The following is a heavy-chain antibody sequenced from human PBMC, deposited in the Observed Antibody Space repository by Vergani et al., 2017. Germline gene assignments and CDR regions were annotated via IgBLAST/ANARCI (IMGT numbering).Heavy chain of an antibody. CDR3: ARDPGPQKGDYYYYYGMDV. CDR2: IYYSGST. CDR1: GGSISSSSYY. V-gene: IGHV4-39*07. J-gene: IGHJ6*02. Sequence: QLQLQESGPGLVKPSETLSLTCTVSGGSISSSSYYWGWIRQPPGKGLEWIGSIYYSGSTYYNPSLKSRGTISVDTSKNQFSLKLSSVTAADTDVYYCARDPGPQKGDYYYYYGMDVWGQGTTVTVSS.